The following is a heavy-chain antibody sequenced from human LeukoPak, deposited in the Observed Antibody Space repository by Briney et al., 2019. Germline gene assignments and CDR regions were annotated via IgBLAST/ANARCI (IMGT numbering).Heavy chain of an antibody. CDR1: GFTFSSYW. J-gene: IGHJ4*02. D-gene: IGHD3-10*01. CDR3: ATGGARYYYSDY. V-gene: IGHV3-7*01. Sequence: PGGSLRPSCAASGFTFSSYWMSWVRQAPGKGLEWVANIKQDGSEKYYVDSVKGRFTISRDNAKNSLYLQMNSLRAEDTAVYYCATGGARYYYSDYWGQGTLVTVSS. CDR2: IKQDGSEK.